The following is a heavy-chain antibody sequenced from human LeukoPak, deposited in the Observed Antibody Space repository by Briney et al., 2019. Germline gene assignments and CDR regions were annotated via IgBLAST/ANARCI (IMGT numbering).Heavy chain of an antibody. CDR3: ARESITMVRGVIIKKGYYFDY. D-gene: IGHD3-10*01. V-gene: IGHV4-59*01. J-gene: IGHJ4*02. CDR2: VYYTGST. CDR1: DGSISSYF. Sequence: SETLSLTCTVSDGSISSYFWSWIRLPPGKGLQFIGYVYYTGSTNYNPSLKSRVTISVDTSKNQFSLKLSSVTAADTAVYYCARESITMVRGVIIKKGYYFDYWGQGTLVTVSS.